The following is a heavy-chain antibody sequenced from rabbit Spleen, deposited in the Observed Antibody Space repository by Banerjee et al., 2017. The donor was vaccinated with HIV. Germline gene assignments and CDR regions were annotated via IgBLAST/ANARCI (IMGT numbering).Heavy chain of an antibody. CDR1: GVSFSNNHY. CDR2: IEGGNSGFS. V-gene: IGHV1S40*01. J-gene: IGHJ6*01. Sequence: QSLEESGGGLVKPGASLTLTCTASGVSFSNNHYMCWVRQAPGKGLEWIACIEGGNSGFSYFASWAKGRFTVSKTSSTTVTLQMTSLTAADTATYFCARDTSSSFSSYGMDLWGPGTLVTVS. CDR3: ARDTSSSFSSYGMDL. D-gene: IGHD1-1*01.